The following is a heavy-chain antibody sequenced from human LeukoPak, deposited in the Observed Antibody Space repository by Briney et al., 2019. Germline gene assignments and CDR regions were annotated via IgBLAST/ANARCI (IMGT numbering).Heavy chain of an antibody. V-gene: IGHV5-51*01. CDR2: IYPSDSDT. D-gene: IGHD5-18*01. Sequence: GESLKISCKASGYSFTTHWIGWVRQMPGKGLEWIGIIYPSDSDTRYSPSFQGQVTISADKSISTAYLQWSSLKASDTAIYYCARLPSKWIQKSDYWGQGTLVTVSS. J-gene: IGHJ4*02. CDR1: GYSFTTHW. CDR3: ARLPSKWIQKSDY.